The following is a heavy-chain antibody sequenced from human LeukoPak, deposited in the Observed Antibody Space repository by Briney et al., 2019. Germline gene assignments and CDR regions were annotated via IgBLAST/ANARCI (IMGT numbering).Heavy chain of an antibody. D-gene: IGHD3-3*01. CDR1: GFTFSSYA. Sequence: PGGSLRVSCAASGFTFSSYAMSWVRQAPGNGLEWVSAISGSGGSTYYADSVKGRFTISRDNSKNTLYLQMNSLRAEDTAVYYCANLPGPLGYDFWSGYYTTVSDAFDIWGQGTMVTVSS. V-gene: IGHV3-23*01. J-gene: IGHJ3*02. CDR2: ISGSGGST. CDR3: ANLPGPLGYDFWSGYYTTVSDAFDI.